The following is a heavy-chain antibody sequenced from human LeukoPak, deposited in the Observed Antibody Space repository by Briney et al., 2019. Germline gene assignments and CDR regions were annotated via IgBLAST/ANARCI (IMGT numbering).Heavy chain of an antibody. CDR1: GYTFTGYY. Sequence: GASVEVSCKASGYTFTGYYMHWVRQAPGQGLEWMGWMNPNSGNTGYAQKFQGRVTMTRNTSISTAYMELSSLRSEDTAVYFCARVFGQHRPKINYYYYYAMDVWGQGTTVTVSS. V-gene: IGHV1-8*02. CDR2: MNPNSGNT. CDR3: ARVFGQHRPKINYYYYYAMDV. D-gene: IGHD3-3*01. J-gene: IGHJ6*02.